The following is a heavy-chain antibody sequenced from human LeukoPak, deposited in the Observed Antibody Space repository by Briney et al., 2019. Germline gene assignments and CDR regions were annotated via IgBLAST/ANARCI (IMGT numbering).Heavy chain of an antibody. D-gene: IGHD3-22*01. CDR2: IYGDGST. Sequence: GGSLRLSCAASGFTVNSYYMSWVRQAPGKGLEWVSLIYGDGSTSYADSVKGRFTISRDNSKKTLSLQMNSLRAEDTAMYYCARGGSGYYWAFDCWGQGTLVTVSS. V-gene: IGHV3-53*01. CDR3: ARGGSGYYWAFDC. CDR1: GFTVNSYY. J-gene: IGHJ4*02.